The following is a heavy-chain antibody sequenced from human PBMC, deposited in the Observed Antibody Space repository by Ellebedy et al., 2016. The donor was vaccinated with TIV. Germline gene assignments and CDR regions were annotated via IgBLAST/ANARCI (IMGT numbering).Heavy chain of an antibody. CDR1: GGSISSSC. CDR2: IYTSGST. CDR3: ARRTTTGAYNWFDS. V-gene: IGHV4-4*07. Sequence: SETLSLXXNFSGGSISSSCWAWIRQPAGEGLEWIGRIYTSGSTNYNPSLKSRVTMSIDTSKNQFSLNLNSVTAADTAVYYCARRTTTGAYNWFDSWGQGTLVTVSS. D-gene: IGHD1-1*01. J-gene: IGHJ5*01.